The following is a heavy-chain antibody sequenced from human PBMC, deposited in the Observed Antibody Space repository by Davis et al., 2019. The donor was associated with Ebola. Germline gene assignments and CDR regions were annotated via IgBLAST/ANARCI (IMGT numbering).Heavy chain of an antibody. CDR1: GGSISSSSYY. CDR3: ARVVVTTDYYYGMDV. CDR2: IYYSGST. D-gene: IGHD4-11*01. J-gene: IGHJ6*02. V-gene: IGHV4-39*01. Sequence: PSETLSLTCTVSGGSISSSSYYWGWIRQPPGKGLEWIGSIYYSGSTYYNPSLKSRVTISVDTSKNQFSLKLSSVTAADTAVYYCARVVVTTDYYYGMDVWGQGTTVTVSS.